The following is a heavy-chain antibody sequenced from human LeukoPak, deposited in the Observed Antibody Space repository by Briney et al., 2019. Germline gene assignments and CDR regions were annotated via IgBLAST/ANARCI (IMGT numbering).Heavy chain of an antibody. V-gene: IGHV4-31*01. CDR3: ARDFYGSGSSPLGFDP. CDR1: GVSISSGVYY. J-gene: IGHJ5*02. D-gene: IGHD3-10*01. Sequence: PSETLSLTCTVSGVSISSGVYYWTWIPQLPGKGLEGLGYISSSGDTKYNPVLNSQFSVSFDTSKNQFSLKLTFVTAADTGMYYCARDFYGSGSSPLGFDPWGQGTLVTVSS. CDR2: ISSSGDT.